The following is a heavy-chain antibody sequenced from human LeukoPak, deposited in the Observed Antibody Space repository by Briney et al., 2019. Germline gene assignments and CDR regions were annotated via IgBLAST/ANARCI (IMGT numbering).Heavy chain of an antibody. CDR2: ISGSGGNT. J-gene: IGHJ4*02. V-gene: IGHV3-23*01. Sequence: GGSLRLSCAASGFTFSSYVMTWVRQAPGKGLEWVSGISGSGGNTYYTDSVKGRFTISRDNSKNTLYLQMNSLRAEDTAVYYCAKGVASFGNQWGQGTLVTVSS. CDR3: AKGVASFGNQ. CDR1: GFTFSSYV. D-gene: IGHD1-14*01.